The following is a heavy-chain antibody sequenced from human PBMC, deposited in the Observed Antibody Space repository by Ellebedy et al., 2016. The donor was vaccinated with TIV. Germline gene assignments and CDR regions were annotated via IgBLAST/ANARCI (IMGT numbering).Heavy chain of an antibody. J-gene: IGHJ4*02. CDR3: AKDRTSGDGYWVFDQ. V-gene: IGHV3-23*01. Sequence: GESLKISCAASGFTFSGHAMSWVRQAPGKGLEWVSTISHTGSRTYYADSVKGRFTISRDNSKSMVHLQMNSLRPEDTAVYYCAKDRTSGDGYWVFDQWGQGTLVTVSS. CDR1: GFTFSGHA. D-gene: IGHD5-18*01. CDR2: ISHTGSRT.